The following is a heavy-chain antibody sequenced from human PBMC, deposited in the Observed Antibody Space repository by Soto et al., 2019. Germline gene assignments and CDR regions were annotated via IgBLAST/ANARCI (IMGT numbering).Heavy chain of an antibody. D-gene: IGHD3-16*01. J-gene: IGHJ6*02. V-gene: IGHV3-9*01. CDR2: ISWNSGTT. CDR1: GFIFDEYA. CDR3: AKAIMWGGDVDYYGMAV. Sequence: EMQLVESGGGLVQPGRSLRLSCAASGFIFDEYAMYWVRQAPGKGLEWVSGISWNSGTTGYADSLKGRFTISRANAXNXXYLQMNSLRVEDTALYYCAKAIMWGGDVDYYGMAVWGQGTTVTVSS.